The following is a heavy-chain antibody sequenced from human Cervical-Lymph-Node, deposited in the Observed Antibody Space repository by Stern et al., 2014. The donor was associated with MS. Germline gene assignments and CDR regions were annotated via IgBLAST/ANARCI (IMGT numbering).Heavy chain of an antibody. CDR3: ARAYAADRFDH. D-gene: IGHD2-15*01. Sequence: QMQLEQSGPEVKKPGASVKVSCKASGYTFSSYGIAWVRQGPGQGLQWMGWISAYNGNTSSAQKFQGRVTVTTDTSTSTGYMELRSLRSDDTAVYYCARAYAADRFDHWGQGSLVIVSS. CDR2: ISAYNGNT. CDR1: GYTFSSYG. J-gene: IGHJ4*02. V-gene: IGHV1-18*01.